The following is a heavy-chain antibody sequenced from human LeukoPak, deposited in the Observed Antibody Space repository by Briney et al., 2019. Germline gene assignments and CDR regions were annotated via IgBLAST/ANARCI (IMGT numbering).Heavy chain of an antibody. CDR3: ARGGTRIVVGATWRYYFDY. D-gene: IGHD1-26*01. J-gene: IGHJ4*02. Sequence: SSETLSLTCAVYGGSFSGYYWSWIRQPPGKWLEWIGEINHSGSTNYNPSLKSRVTISVDTSKNQFSLKLSSVTAADTAVYYCARGGTRIVVGATWRYYFDYWGQGTLVTVSS. V-gene: IGHV4-34*01. CDR1: GGSFSGYY. CDR2: INHSGST.